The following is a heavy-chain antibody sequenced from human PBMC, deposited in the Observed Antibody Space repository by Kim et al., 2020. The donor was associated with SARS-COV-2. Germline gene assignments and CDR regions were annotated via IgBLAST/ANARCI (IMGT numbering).Heavy chain of an antibody. J-gene: IGHJ4*02. CDR3: ARDRGLDYYDTGRFDY. Sequence: KFEGRVTITADESTGTAYMELRSLGSEDTAVYYCARDRGLDYYDTGRFDYWGQGTLVTVSS. D-gene: IGHD3-22*01. V-gene: IGHV1-69*01.